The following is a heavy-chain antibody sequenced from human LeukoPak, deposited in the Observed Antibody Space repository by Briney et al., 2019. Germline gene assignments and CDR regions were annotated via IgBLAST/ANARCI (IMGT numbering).Heavy chain of an antibody. CDR3: ARADGGWYYFDY. Sequence: SETLSLTCTVPGGSISSGSYYWSWIRQPAGKGLEWIGRIYTSGSTDYNPSLKSRVTISVDTSKNQFSLKLSSVTAADTAVYYCARADGGWYYFDYWGQGTLVTVSS. CDR2: IYTSGST. V-gene: IGHV4-61*02. D-gene: IGHD6-19*01. J-gene: IGHJ4*02. CDR1: GGSISSGSYY.